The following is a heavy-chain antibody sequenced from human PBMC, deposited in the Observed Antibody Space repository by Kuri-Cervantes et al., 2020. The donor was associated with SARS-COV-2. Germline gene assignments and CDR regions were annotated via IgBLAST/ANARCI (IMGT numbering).Heavy chain of an antibody. V-gene: IGHV1-45*02. CDR1: GYTFTYRR. D-gene: IGHD3-22*01. CDR2: ITAFNGNT. CDR3: ARIFPHDFSGYDF. Sequence: SVKVSCKASGYTFTYRRLHWVRQAPGQALEWMGWITAFNGNTEYAQKVLDRVTITTDRSINTAYMELSSLTSEDTATYYCARIFPHDFSGYDFWGRGTLVTVSS. J-gene: IGHJ4*02.